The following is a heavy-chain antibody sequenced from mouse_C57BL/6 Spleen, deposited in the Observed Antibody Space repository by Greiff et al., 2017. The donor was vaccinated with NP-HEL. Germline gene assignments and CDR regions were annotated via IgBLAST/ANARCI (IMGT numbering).Heavy chain of an antibody. CDR3: AANWDATWFAY. J-gene: IGHJ3*01. D-gene: IGHD4-1*01. Sequence: EVQLQESGGDLVKPGGSLKLSCAASGFTFSSYGMSWVRQTPDKRLEWVATISSGGSYTYYPDSVKGRFTISRDNAKNTLYLQMSSLKSEDTAMYYCAANWDATWFAYWGQGTLVTVSA. CDR1: GFTFSSYG. CDR2: ISSGGSYT. V-gene: IGHV5-6*01.